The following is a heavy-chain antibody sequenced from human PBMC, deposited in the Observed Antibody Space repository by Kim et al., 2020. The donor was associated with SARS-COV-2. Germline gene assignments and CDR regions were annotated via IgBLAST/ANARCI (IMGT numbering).Heavy chain of an antibody. CDR2: IYYSGST. D-gene: IGHD6-13*01. Sequence: SETLSLTCTVSGGSVSSGSYYWSWIRQPPGKGLEWIGYIYYSGSTNYNPSLKSRVTISVDTSKNQFSLKLSSVTAADMAVYYCARVVAAAGGRNYYYGM. CDR3: ARVVAAAGGRNYYYGM. J-gene: IGHJ6*01. CDR1: GGSVSSGSYY. V-gene: IGHV4-61*01.